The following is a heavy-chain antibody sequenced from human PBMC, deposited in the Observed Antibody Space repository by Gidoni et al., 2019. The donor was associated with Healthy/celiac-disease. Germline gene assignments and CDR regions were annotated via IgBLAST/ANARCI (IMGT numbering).Heavy chain of an antibody. V-gene: IGHV3-23*01. Sequence: EVQLLESGGGLVQPGGSLRLSCAASGFTVSSYDMSWVRQAPGKGLEWVSAISGSGGSTYYADSVKGRFTISRDNSKNTLYLQMNSLRAEDTAVYYCAKTRGFVEATPDYWGQGTLVTVSS. CDR2: ISGSGGST. J-gene: IGHJ4*02. D-gene: IGHD3-10*01. CDR1: GFTVSSYD. CDR3: AKTRGFVEATPDY.